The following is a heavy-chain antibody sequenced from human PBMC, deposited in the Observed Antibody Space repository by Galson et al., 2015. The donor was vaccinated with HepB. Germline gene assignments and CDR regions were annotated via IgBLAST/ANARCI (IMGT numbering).Heavy chain of an antibody. D-gene: IGHD3-3*02. J-gene: IGHJ4*02. CDR1: GFTFSSYA. V-gene: IGHV3-23*01. CDR2: ISGSAGST. Sequence: SLRLSCAASGFTFSSYAMSWVRQAPGKGLEWVSGISGSAGSTFYADSVKGRFTISRDNSKNTLYLQMNSLRADDTAVYYCAKDDFSSLGPNYFDYWGQGTLVTVSS. CDR3: AKDDFSSLGPNYFDY.